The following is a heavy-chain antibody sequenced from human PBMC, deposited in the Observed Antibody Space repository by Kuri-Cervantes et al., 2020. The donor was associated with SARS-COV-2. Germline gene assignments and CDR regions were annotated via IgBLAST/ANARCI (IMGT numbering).Heavy chain of an antibody. CDR2: IRSSSSTI. J-gene: IGHJ4*02. V-gene: IGHV3-48*01. CDR1: GFTFSSYS. CDR3: ARDSSSGWFSY. D-gene: IGHD6-19*01. Sequence: GGSLRLSCAASGFTFSSYSMNWVRQAPGKGLEWVSYIRSSSSTIYYADSVKGRFTISRDNAKNPLYLQMNSLRAEDTAVYYCARDSSSGWFSYWGQGTLVTVSS.